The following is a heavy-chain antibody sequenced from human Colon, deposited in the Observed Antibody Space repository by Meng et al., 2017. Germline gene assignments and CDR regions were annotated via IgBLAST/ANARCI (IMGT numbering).Heavy chain of an antibody. CDR3: ARGRGYSYGYSFLGEFDY. J-gene: IGHJ4*02. CDR2: LNYSGST. Sequence: SETLSLTCAVYGGSFSGYYWSWIRQPPGKGLEWIGELNYSGSTNYNLSLKSRVTVSVDTSKNQFSLKLSSVTAADTAVYYCARGRGYSYGYSFLGEFDYWGQGTLVTVSS. CDR1: GGSFSGYY. D-gene: IGHD5-18*01. V-gene: IGHV4-34*01.